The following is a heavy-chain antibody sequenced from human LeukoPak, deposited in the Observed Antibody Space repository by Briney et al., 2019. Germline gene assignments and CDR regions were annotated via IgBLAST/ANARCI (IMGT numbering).Heavy chain of an antibody. CDR3: ARVTRGGYDGFFDY. D-gene: IGHD5-12*01. V-gene: IGHV3-21*01. CDR1: GFTFSSYS. J-gene: IGHJ4*02. CDR2: ISTSSSYI. Sequence: RPGGSLRLSCAASGFTFSSYSMNWVRQAPGKGLEWVSFISTSSSYIYYADSVKGRFIISRDNAKKSLYLQMNSLRAEDTAVYYCARVTRGGYDGFFDYWGQGTLVTVSS.